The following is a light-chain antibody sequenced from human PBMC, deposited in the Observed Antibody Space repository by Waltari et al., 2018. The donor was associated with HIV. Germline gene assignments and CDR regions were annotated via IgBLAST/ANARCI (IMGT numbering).Light chain of an antibody. CDR3: AAWDDNLNGWV. J-gene: IGLJ3*02. V-gene: IGLV1-44*01. Sequence: QSVLTQPPSASGPPGQGVTISVSGSTSNIGSNTLNWTHQFPGTAPNVLIYSNKQRPSGVAQRFYGYTSGTSASPVISGLQYQDDDDYYFAAWDDNLNGWVFGGGTKLTVL. CDR1: TSNIGSNT. CDR2: SNK.